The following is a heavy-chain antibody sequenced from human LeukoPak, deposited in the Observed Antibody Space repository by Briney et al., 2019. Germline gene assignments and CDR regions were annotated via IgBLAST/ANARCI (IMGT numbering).Heavy chain of an antibody. J-gene: IGHJ4*02. V-gene: IGHV3-33*01. CDR2: IRYDGTNA. CDR1: GFTFSNSG. CDR3: ASPGGSGSYQLDY. D-gene: IGHD3-10*01. Sequence: PGGSLRLSCAASGFTFSNSGMHWVSQAPGKGLEWVAVIRYDGTNAYYADSVRGRFTISRDNSNNTLYLQMNSLRAEDTAVYYCASPGGSGSYQLDYWGQGTLVTVSS.